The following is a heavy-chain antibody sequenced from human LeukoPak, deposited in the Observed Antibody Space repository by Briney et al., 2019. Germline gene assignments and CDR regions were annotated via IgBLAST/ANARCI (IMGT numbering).Heavy chain of an antibody. CDR2: IIPIFGTA. Sequence: SVKVSCKASGGTFISYAISWVRQAPGQGLEWMGGIIPIFGTANYAQKFQGRVTITADESTSTAYMELSSLRSEDTAVYYCARVERWFGEFLPMDYYGMDVWGQGTTVTVSS. D-gene: IGHD3-10*01. J-gene: IGHJ6*02. CDR3: ARVERWFGEFLPMDYYGMDV. CDR1: GGTFISYA. V-gene: IGHV1-69*13.